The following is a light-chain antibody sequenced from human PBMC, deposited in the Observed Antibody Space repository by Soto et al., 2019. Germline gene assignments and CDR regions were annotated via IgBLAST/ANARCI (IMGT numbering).Light chain of an antibody. V-gene: IGKV3-20*01. Sequence: EIVLTQSPGTLSLSPGERATLSCRASQSISSSYLAWYQQKPGQAPRLLIYAASSRATGIPDRFSGSGSGTDFTLTISRLEPEDFAVYYCQQYGSSSYTFGQGTQWEI. CDR3: QQYGSSSYT. CDR1: QSISSSY. J-gene: IGKJ2*01. CDR2: AAS.